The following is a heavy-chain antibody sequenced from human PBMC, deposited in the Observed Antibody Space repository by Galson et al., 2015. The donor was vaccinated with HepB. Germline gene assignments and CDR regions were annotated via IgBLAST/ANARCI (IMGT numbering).Heavy chain of an antibody. CDR3: ARHHRYDFWSGYLDDY. Sequence: QSGAEVKKPGESLRISCKGSGYSFTSYWISWVRQMPGKGLEWMGRIDPSDSYTNYSPSFQGHVTISADKSISTAYLQWSSLKASDTAMYYWARHHRYDFWSGYLDDYWGQGTLVTVSS. D-gene: IGHD3-3*01. CDR1: GYSFTSYW. V-gene: IGHV5-10-1*01. J-gene: IGHJ4*02. CDR2: IDPSDSYT.